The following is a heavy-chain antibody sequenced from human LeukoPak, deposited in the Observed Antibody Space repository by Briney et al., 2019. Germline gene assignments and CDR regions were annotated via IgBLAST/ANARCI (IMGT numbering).Heavy chain of an antibody. CDR1: GFIFSNYE. CDR3: ARDPTYYYGSWTYSHYYGMDV. D-gene: IGHD3-10*01. Sequence: GGSLRLSCAASGFIFSNYEMNRVRQAPGAGLEGASYISSSASSIHSADSVQGRFTVSRDNAKTSLYLQLNSLRAEDTAVYFCARDPTYYYGSWTYSHYYGMDVWGQGTTVTVSS. V-gene: IGHV3-48*03. CDR2: ISSSASSI. J-gene: IGHJ6*02.